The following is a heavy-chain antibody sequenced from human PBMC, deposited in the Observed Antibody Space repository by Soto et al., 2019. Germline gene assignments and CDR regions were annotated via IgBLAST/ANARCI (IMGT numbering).Heavy chain of an antibody. J-gene: IGHJ4*02. CDR3: ASDLEGYGSGSYSDY. V-gene: IGHV3-33*01. Sequence: VGSLRLSCAASGFTFSSYGMHWVRQAPGKGLEWVAVIWYDGSNKYYADSVKGRFTISRDNSKNTLYLQMNSLRAEDTAVYYCASDLEGYGSGSYSDYWGQGTLVTVSS. CDR2: IWYDGSNK. D-gene: IGHD3-10*01. CDR1: GFTFSSYG.